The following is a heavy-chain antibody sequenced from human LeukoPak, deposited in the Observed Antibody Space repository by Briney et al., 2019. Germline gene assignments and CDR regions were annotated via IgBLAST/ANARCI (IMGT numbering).Heavy chain of an antibody. V-gene: IGHV3-69-1*02. CDR1: GFTFSNYA. CDR2: IGVNT. CDR3: ARVGSGYALPFDP. J-gene: IGHJ5*02. D-gene: IGHD5-12*01. Sequence: GGSLRLSCAASGFTFSNYAMSWVRQAPGKGLEWVSAIGVNTYYTDSVKGRFTISRDNAKNSLYLQMNSLRAEDTAVYYCARVGSGYALPFDPWGQGTLVTVSS.